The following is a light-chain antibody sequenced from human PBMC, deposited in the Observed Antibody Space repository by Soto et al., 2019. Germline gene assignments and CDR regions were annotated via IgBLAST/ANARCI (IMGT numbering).Light chain of an antibody. V-gene: IGKV1-5*03. J-gene: IGKJ2*01. Sequence: DIQMTQSPSTLSASVGDRVTITCRASQSISNWLAWYQQKPGKAPKLLIYKASNLESGVPSRFSGSGSGTEFTLTISSLQPDDFATHYCQQYNSTFGQGTKLEIK. CDR2: KAS. CDR3: QQYNST. CDR1: QSISNW.